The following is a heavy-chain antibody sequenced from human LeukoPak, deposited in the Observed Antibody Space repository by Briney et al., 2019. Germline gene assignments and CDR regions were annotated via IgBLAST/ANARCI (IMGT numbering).Heavy chain of an antibody. V-gene: IGHV4-30-4*08. CDR2: IFYSGNT. CDR3: ATTARHCSDF. D-gene: IGHD6-6*01. J-gene: IGHJ4*02. CDR1: GGSINTSDYY. Sequence: SRTLSLTCTVSGGSINTSDYYWTWIRQPPGKGLEWIGYIFYSGNTYYNPSLKSRPIISIDTSKNQFSLRLSSVTAADTAVYYCATTARHCSDFWGQGTLVTVSS.